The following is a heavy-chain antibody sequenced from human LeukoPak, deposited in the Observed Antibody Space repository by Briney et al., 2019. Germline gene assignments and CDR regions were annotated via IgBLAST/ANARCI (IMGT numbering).Heavy chain of an antibody. V-gene: IGHV3-21*01. D-gene: IGHD3-22*01. Sequence: GGSLRLSCAASGFTVSSNYMSWARQAPGKGLEWVSSISSSSSFRYYADSVKGRFTISRDNAKNSLYLQMNSLRAEDTAVYYCARESSGYFYWGQGTLVTVSS. J-gene: IGHJ4*02. CDR1: GFTVSSNY. CDR3: ARESSGYFY. CDR2: ISSSSSFR.